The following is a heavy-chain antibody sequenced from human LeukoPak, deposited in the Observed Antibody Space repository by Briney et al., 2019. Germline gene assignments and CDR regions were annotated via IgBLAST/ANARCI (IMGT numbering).Heavy chain of an antibody. J-gene: IGHJ4*02. Sequence: SETLSLTCTVSGYSISSGYYWGWIRQPPGKGLEWIGSIYHSGSTNYNPSLKSRVTISVDTSKNQFSLKLSSVTAADTAVYYCAREIGGGDYFDYWGQGTLVTVSS. V-gene: IGHV4-38-2*02. CDR1: GYSISSGYY. CDR2: IYHSGST. D-gene: IGHD3-16*01. CDR3: AREIGGGDYFDY.